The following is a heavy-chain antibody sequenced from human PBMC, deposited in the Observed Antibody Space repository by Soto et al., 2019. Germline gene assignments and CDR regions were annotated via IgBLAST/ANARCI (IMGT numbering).Heavy chain of an antibody. CDR1: GFTVSSNY. CDR2: IYSGGST. CDR3: ARDTYSNDSSGYYSHFDY. V-gene: IGHV3-53*01. D-gene: IGHD3-22*01. Sequence: GGSLRLSCAASGFTVSSNYMSWVRQAPGKGLEWVSVIYSGGSTYYADSVKGRFTISRDNSKNTLYLQMNSLRAEDTAVYYCARDTYSNDSSGYYSHFDYWGQGPLVTVSS. J-gene: IGHJ4*02.